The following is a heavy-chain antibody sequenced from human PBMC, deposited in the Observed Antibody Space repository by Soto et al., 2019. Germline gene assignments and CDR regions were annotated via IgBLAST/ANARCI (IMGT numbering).Heavy chain of an antibody. D-gene: IGHD3-22*01. CDR3: AREGNTYYYDSSGHYYEDSAFDI. CDR1: GFTFSSYA. V-gene: IGHV3-30-3*01. Sequence: QPGGSLRLSCAASGFTFSSYAMHWVRQAPGKGLEWVAVISYDGSNKYYADSVKGRFTISRDNSKNTLYLQMNSLRAEDTAVYYCAREGNTYYYDSSGHYYEDSAFDIWGQGTMVTVSS. J-gene: IGHJ3*02. CDR2: ISYDGSNK.